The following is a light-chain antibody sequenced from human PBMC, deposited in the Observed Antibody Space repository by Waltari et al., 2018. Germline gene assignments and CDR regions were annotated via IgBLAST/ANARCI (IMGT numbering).Light chain of an antibody. J-gene: IGLJ2*01. CDR2: QDV. CDR1: TMGAKY. V-gene: IGLV3-1*01. CDR3: QTWDSNVI. Sequence: SSDLTQPPSVSVAPGPTATLPCPGDTMGAKYVSWYQLRPGQCPVMVISQDVKRPSDIPERFSGSISGDTATLTISGTQAMDEADYYCQTWDSNVIFGGGTKLTVL.